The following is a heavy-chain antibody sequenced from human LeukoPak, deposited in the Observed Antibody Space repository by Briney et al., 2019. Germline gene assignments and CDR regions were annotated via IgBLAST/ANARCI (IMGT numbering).Heavy chain of an antibody. D-gene: IGHD6-19*01. CDR1: GFTFSNAW. J-gene: IGHJ4*02. Sequence: GGSLRLSCAASGFTFSNAWMSWVRQAPGKGLEWVGRIKTKTDGGTTDYAAPLKGRFTISRDDSKHTLYLQMNSPKTEDTAVYYCTIDSNSGWTGYWGQGTLVTVSS. CDR2: IKTKTDGGTT. CDR3: TIDSNSGWTGY. V-gene: IGHV3-15*01.